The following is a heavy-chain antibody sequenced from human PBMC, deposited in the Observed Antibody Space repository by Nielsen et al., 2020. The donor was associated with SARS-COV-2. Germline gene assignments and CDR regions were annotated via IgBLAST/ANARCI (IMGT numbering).Heavy chain of an antibody. CDR2: IYTGDRT. V-gene: IGHV3-66*01. CDR1: GFTFNKYG. CDR3: VRDPLGLNIY. D-gene: IGHD1/OR15-1a*01. Sequence: GGSLRLSCAASGFTFNKYGMHWVRQAPGRGLEWVSVIYTGDRTYYADSVKGRFIVSRDNSKNTMFLQMDSLRVEDTAVYYCVRDPLGLNIYWGQGTLVTVSS. J-gene: IGHJ4*02.